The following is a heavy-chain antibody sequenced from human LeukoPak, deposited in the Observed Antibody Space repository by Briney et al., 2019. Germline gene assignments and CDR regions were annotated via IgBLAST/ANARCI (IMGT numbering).Heavy chain of an antibody. V-gene: IGHV3-21*01. CDR1: GCTFSSYS. Sequence: GGSLRLSCAASGCTFSSYSMNWVRQAPGKGLEWVSSISSSSSYIYYADSVKGRFTISRDNAKNSLYLQMNSLRAEDTAVYYCARALDSLDYFDYWGQGTLVTVSS. J-gene: IGHJ4*02. D-gene: IGHD2-21*01. CDR3: ARALDSLDYFDY. CDR2: ISSSSSYI.